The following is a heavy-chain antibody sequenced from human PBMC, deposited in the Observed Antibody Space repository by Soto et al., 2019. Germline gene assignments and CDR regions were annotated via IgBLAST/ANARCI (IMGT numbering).Heavy chain of an antibody. CDR1: GGTVASSHW. J-gene: IGHJ5*02. D-gene: IGHD2-21*02. Sequence: PSETLSLTCGVSGGTVASSHWWSWVRQSPSRGLEWIGNVYHTGDTNFNPSLQSRVTFSADKSNNQFSLRLTSLTAADTAVYFCAREIVTAGGNNYFDPWGPGTLVTVSS. V-gene: IGHV4-4*02. CDR2: VYHTGDT. CDR3: AREIVTAGGNNYFDP.